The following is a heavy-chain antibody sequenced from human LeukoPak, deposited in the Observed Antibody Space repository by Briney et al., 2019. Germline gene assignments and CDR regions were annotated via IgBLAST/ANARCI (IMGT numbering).Heavy chain of an antibody. J-gene: IGHJ4*02. CDR1: GFTFSSYW. CDR2: INGAGSSI. CDR3: AIGGDYKNDY. V-gene: IGHV3-74*01. Sequence: GGSLRLSCAASGFTFSSYWMHWVRHTPGKGVVWVSRINGAGSSIIYADSVKGRDTISRDNAKNTLYLQMNNLRAEDTAVYYCAIGGDYKNDYWGQGTLVTVSS. D-gene: IGHD4-17*01.